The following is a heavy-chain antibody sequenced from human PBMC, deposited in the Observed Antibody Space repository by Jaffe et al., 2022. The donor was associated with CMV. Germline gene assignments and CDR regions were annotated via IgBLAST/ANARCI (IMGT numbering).Heavy chain of an antibody. CDR3: AREGDFYGSGWFQY. J-gene: IGHJ1*01. CDR1: GGSISHYY. V-gene: IGHV4-59*12. D-gene: IGHD6-19*01. Sequence: QVQLQESGPGLVKPSETLSLTCTVSGGSISHYYWSWIRQPPGKALEWMGYVYYSGSTNYNPSLKSRLTISVDVSKNQFSLKLRSVTAADTAVYYCAREGDFYGSGWFQYWGRGTLVNVSS. CDR2: VYYSGST.